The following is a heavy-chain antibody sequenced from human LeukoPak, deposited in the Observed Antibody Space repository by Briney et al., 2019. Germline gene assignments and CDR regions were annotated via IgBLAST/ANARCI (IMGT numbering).Heavy chain of an antibody. CDR3: AREGDGYNIHYFDY. D-gene: IGHD5-24*01. CDR1: GFTFSSYA. Sequence: GGSLRLSCAASGFTFSSYAMHWVRQAPGKGLEWVAVISYDGSNKYYADSVKGRFTISRDNAKNSLYLQMNSLRVEDTAVYYCAREGDGYNIHYFDYWGQGTLVTVSS. J-gene: IGHJ4*02. CDR2: ISYDGSNK. V-gene: IGHV3-30-3*01.